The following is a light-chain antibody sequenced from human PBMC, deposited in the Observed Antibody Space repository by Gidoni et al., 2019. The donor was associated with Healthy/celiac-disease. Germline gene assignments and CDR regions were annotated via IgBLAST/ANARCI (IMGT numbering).Light chain of an antibody. Sequence: DIQMTVSPSTLSASVGERVTITCRASQSISSWLAWYQQKPGKAPKLLIYKASSLESGVPSRFSGSGSGTEFTLTISSLQPDDFATYYCQQYNSYSGTFGQGTKVEIK. CDR1: QSISSW. CDR3: QQYNSYSGT. V-gene: IGKV1-5*03. CDR2: KAS. J-gene: IGKJ1*01.